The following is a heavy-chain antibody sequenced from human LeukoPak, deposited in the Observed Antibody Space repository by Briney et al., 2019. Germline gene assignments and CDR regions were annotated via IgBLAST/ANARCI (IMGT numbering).Heavy chain of an antibody. Sequence: PSQTLSLTCTVSGGSISSGSYYWSWIRQPAGKGLEWIGRIYTSGSTNYNPSLKSRVTISVDTSKNQFSLKLSSVTAADTAVYYCARRRGILTGYSSSPFDPWGQGTLVTVSS. CDR1: GGSISSGSYY. D-gene: IGHD6-13*01. CDR2: IYTSGST. V-gene: IGHV4-61*02. J-gene: IGHJ5*02. CDR3: ARRRGILTGYSSSPFDP.